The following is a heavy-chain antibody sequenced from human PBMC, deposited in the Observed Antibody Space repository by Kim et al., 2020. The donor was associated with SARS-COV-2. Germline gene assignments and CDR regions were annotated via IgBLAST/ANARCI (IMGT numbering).Heavy chain of an antibody. CDR3: AKARGGGTYTLEY. D-gene: IGHD3-16*01. CDR2: IKEDGSNT. Sequence: GGSLRLSCAASGFPFSSYWMHWVRQAPGKGLVWLTDIKEDGSNTNYADSVKGRFTISRDNPKNTLYLQMDSLRAEDTAVYYCAKARGGGTYTLEYWGQGALVTVSS. J-gene: IGHJ4*02. V-gene: IGHV3-74*01. CDR1: GFPFSSYW.